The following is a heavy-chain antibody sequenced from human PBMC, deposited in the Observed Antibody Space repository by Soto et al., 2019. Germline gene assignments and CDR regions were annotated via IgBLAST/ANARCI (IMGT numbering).Heavy chain of an antibody. CDR3: ATVASTHFDS. J-gene: IGHJ4*02. CDR2: FFYGGRT. D-gene: IGHD1-1*01. V-gene: IGHV4-39*01. CDR1: GGSISSPSYN. Sequence: QVQLQQSGPGLLKPSETLSLTCTVSGGSISSPSYNWGCVRQPPGKGPEWIGSFFYGGRTHYSPSLESRLSISVDTARSQVSLILASVTAADTAVYYCATVASTHFDSWGQGALVVVSS.